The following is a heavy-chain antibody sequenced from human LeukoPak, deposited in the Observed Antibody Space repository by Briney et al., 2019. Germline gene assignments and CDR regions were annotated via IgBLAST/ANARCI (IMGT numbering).Heavy chain of an antibody. D-gene: IGHD1-26*01. J-gene: IGHJ3*02. CDR1: GFTFSSYG. CDR2: TRYDGSNE. CDR3: GGSGSYYFSPEKSDAFGI. Sequence: GGSLRLSCTASGFTFSSYGMHWVRQAPGKGLEWVAFTRYDGSNEHYADSVKGRFTISRDNSKNTVNLQMNSLRAEDTAIYYCGGSGSYYFSPEKSDAFGIWGQGTMVTVSS. V-gene: IGHV3-30*02.